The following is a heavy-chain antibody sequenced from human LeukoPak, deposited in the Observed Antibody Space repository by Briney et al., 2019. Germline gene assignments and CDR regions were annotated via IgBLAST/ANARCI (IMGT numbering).Heavy chain of an antibody. V-gene: IGHV1-69*13. CDR3: ARAGSAGGLYYFDY. D-gene: IGHD6-13*01. J-gene: IGHJ4*02. Sequence: VKVSCKASGGTFSSYAISWVRQAPGQGLEWMGGIIPIFSTANYAQKFQGRVTITADESTSTAYMELSSLRSEDTAVYYCARAGSAGGLYYFDYWGQGTLVTVSS. CDR1: GGTFSSYA. CDR2: IIPIFSTA.